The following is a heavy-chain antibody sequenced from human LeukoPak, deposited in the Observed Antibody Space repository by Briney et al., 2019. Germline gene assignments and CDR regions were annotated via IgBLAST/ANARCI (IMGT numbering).Heavy chain of an antibody. D-gene: IGHD2-15*01. J-gene: IGHJ6*02. CDR2: IKQDGSQK. V-gene: IGHV3-7*04. CDR1: EFTFSTYN. Sequence: PGGSLRLSCAASEFTFSTYNMSWVRQAPGKGLEWVANIKQDGSQKYYVDSVKGRFTISRDNAKNSLYLQMSSLRAEDTAVYYCARDYSATNAMDVWGQGTTVTVSS. CDR3: ARDYSATNAMDV.